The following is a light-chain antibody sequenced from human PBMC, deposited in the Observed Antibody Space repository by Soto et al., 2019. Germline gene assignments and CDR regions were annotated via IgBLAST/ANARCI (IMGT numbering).Light chain of an antibody. V-gene: IGKV3-11*01. CDR2: DAS. Sequence: EIVLTQSPATLSLSPGERATLSCRASQSVSSYLAWYQQKPGQATRLLIYDASNKATGIPARFSGSGSGTDFLPTISGLEPEDFAVYFCVQRSNWPYGLPFGGGTKVDIK. J-gene: IGKJ4*01. CDR1: QSVSSY. CDR3: VQRSNWPYGLP.